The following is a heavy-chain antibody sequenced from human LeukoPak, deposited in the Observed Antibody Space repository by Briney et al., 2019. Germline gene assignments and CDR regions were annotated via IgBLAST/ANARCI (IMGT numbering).Heavy chain of an antibody. CDR3: ARDREVDSSSWSSFDY. Sequence: ASVKVSCKASGYTFTGYYMHWVRQAPGQGLEWMGWINPNSGGTNYAQKFQGWVTMTRDTSISTAYMELSRLRSDDTAVYYCARDREVDSSSWSSFDYWGQGTLVTVSS. D-gene: IGHD6-13*01. V-gene: IGHV1-2*04. CDR2: INPNSGGT. CDR1: GYTFTGYY. J-gene: IGHJ4*02.